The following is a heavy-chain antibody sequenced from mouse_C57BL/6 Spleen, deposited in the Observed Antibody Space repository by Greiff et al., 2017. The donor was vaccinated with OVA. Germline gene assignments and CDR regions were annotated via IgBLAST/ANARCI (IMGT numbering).Heavy chain of an antibody. CDR3: AREVGYSVMDY. D-gene: IGHD2-2*01. Sequence: EVHLVESEGGLVQPGSSMKLSCTASGFTFSDYYMAWVRQVPEKGLEWVANINYDGSSTYYLDSLKSRFIISRDNAKNILYLQMSSLKSEDTATYYCAREVGYSVMDYWGKGTSVTVSS. CDR1: GFTFSDYY. V-gene: IGHV5-16*01. J-gene: IGHJ4*01. CDR2: INYDGSST.